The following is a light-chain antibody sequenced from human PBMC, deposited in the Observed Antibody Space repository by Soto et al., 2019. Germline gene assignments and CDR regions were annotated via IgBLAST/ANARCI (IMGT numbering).Light chain of an antibody. J-gene: IGKJ4*01. Sequence: DIQLTQSPSFLSASVGDRVTITCRASQGISTYLAWYQQYPGKAPKLLIYAASTLQSGVPSRFSGSGSGTEFTLTISSLQPEDFATYYCQQLHSSPLTFGGGTKVEIK. V-gene: IGKV1-9*01. CDR3: QQLHSSPLT. CDR2: AAS. CDR1: QGISTY.